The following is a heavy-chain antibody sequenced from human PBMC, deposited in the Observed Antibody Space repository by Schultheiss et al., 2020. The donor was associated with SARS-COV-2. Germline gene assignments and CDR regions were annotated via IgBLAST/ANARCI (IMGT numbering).Heavy chain of an antibody. J-gene: IGHJ3*02. CDR1: GGSISSYY. Sequence: SETLSLTCTVSGGSISSYYWSWIRQPPGKGLEWIGRIYTSGSTNYNPSLKSRVTISVDTSKNQFSLKLSSVTAADTAVYYCASQSLVRGVRGGAFDIWGQGTMVTVSS. CDR2: IYTSGST. D-gene: IGHD3-10*01. V-gene: IGHV4-4*08. CDR3: ASQSLVRGVRGGAFDI.